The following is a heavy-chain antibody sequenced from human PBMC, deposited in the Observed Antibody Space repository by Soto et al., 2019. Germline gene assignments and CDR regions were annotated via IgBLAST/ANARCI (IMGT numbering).Heavy chain of an antibody. V-gene: IGHV3-21*03. D-gene: IGHD1-26*01. J-gene: IGHJ6*02. CDR2: ISSGSEYI. CDR3: ARIKKWELRDYYYYGMDV. Sequence: GGSLRLSCSASGFTFSATGMNWVRQAPGKGPEWVSSISSGSEYIFYGDSVQGRLTISRDTSKNQVVLTMTNMDPVDTATYYCARIKKWELRDYYYYGMDVWGQGTTVTVSS. CDR1: GFTFSATG.